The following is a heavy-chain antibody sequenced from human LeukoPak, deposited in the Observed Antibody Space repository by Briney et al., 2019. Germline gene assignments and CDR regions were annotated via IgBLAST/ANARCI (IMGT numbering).Heavy chain of an antibody. Sequence: ESLKISCKGSGYSFTSYWISWVRQMPGKGLERMGRIDPSDSYTNYSPSFQGHVTISADKSISTAYLQWSSLKASDTAMYYCARLRNYDFWSGYWSYYYYGMDVWGQGTTVTVSS. V-gene: IGHV5-10-1*01. J-gene: IGHJ6*02. CDR3: ARLRNYDFWSGYWSYYYYGMDV. CDR1: GYSFTSYW. D-gene: IGHD3-3*01. CDR2: IDPSDSYT.